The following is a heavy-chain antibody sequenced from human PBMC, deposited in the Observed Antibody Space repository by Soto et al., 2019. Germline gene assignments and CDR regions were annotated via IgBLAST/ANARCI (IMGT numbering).Heavy chain of an antibody. CDR2: INPNSGGT. D-gene: IGHD2-2*02. CDR3: ARGGYCSSTSCYTLYYYYGMDV. CDR1: GYTFTGYY. J-gene: IGHJ6*02. Sequence: ASVKVSGKASGYTFTGYYMHWVRQAPGQGLEWMGWINPNSGGTNYAQKFQGRVTMTRDTSISTAYMELSRLRSDDTAVYYCARGGYCSSTSCYTLYYYYGMDVWGQGTTVTVSS. V-gene: IGHV1-2*02.